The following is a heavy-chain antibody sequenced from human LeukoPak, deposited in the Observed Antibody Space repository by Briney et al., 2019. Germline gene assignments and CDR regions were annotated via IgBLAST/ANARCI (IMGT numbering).Heavy chain of an antibody. CDR3: AREGYSSSWYVSYYYYMDV. Sequence: SETLSLTCTVSGGSINSYWSWIRQPPGKGLEWIGEINHSGSTNYNPSLKSRVTISVDTSKNQFSLKLSSVTAADTAVYYCAREGYSSSWYVSYYYYMDVWGKGTTVTVSS. V-gene: IGHV4-34*01. CDR1: GGSINSY. J-gene: IGHJ6*03. CDR2: INHSGST. D-gene: IGHD6-13*01.